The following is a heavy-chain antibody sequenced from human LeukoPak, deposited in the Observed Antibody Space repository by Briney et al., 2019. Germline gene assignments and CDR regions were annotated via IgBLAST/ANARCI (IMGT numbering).Heavy chain of an antibody. CDR2: IYPGDSNT. CDR1: GYSFISHW. V-gene: IGHV5-51*01. J-gene: IGHJ4*02. CDR3: ARPGPEYSGYDSLDH. Sequence: GESLKISCKGSGYSFISHWIGWVRQVPGKGLEWMGIIYPGDSNTRYSPSFQGQVTISADKSISTAYLQWSSLKASDTAMYYCARPGPEYSGYDSLDHWGQGTLVTVSS. D-gene: IGHD5-12*01.